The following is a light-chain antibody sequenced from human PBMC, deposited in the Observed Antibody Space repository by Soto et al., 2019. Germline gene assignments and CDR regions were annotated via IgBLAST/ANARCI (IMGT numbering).Light chain of an antibody. J-gene: IGLJ2*01. CDR1: SSDVGAYNL. V-gene: IGLV2-23*01. CDR3: CSYAGSRTVV. CDR2: EGT. Sequence: QSALTQPDSGSGSPEQSITLSFTGTSSDVGAYNLVSWYQQLPGKVPRLIIYEGTKRHSGISHRFSGSKSDNTASLTISGLRAEAEAHYHCCSYAGSRTVVFVGGTTLNVL.